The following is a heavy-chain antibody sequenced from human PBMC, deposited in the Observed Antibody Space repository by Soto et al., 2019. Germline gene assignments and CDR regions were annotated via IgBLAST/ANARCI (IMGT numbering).Heavy chain of an antibody. CDR1: GGSISNYY. V-gene: IGHV4-59*01. CDR2: IYYSGST. Sequence: PSETLCLTCTVSGGSISNYYWSWIRHPPGKKLEWIGYIYYSGSTNYNPSLKSRVTISVDTSKNQFSLKLYSVTTADTAMYYCARLPWADYGGIFDPWGEGTLVTVS. CDR3: ARLPWADYGGIFDP. D-gene: IGHD4-17*01. J-gene: IGHJ5*02.